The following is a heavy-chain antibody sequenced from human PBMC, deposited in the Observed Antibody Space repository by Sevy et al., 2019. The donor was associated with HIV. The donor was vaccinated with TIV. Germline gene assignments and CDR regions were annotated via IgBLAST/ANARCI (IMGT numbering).Heavy chain of an antibody. V-gene: IGHV3-30*04. J-gene: IGHJ5*01. CDR3: GKDRCYGDSCHRFDY. CDR2: ISSYGNNE. Sequence: GGSLRLSCAASGFTFSSYAMHWVRQAPGKGLEWVAVISSYGNNEDHADPVKGRFSISRDNSKRMVFLQMNSLTVDDTATYYCGKDRCYGDSCHRFDYWGPGTLVTVSS. D-gene: IGHD2-15*01. CDR1: GFTFSSYA.